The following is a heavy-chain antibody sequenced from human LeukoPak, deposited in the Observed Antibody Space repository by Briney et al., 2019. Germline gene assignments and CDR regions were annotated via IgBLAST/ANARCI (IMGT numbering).Heavy chain of an antibody. CDR1: GYSFTYW. CDR2: IYSGDSHT. D-gene: IGHD4-17*01. CDR3: ASARHGDYVWDY. V-gene: IGHV5-51*01. Sequence: GESLKISCKGSGYSFTYWIGWVRQMPGKGLEWMGIIYSGDSHTKYSPSFQGRVTISADKSISTAYLQWSSLEASDTAMYYCASARHGDYVWDYWGQGTLVTISS. J-gene: IGHJ4*02.